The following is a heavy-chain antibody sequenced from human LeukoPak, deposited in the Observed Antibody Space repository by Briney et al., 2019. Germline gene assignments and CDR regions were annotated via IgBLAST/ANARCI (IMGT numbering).Heavy chain of an antibody. CDR1: GGSISSYH. CDR2: IYYSGST. CDR3: AREGPGRFGAPGPNVYSIDY. Sequence: PSETLSLTCTVSGGSISSYHWSWIRQPPGKGLECLGFIYYSGSTNYNPSLKSRVTISVATSKNQFSLKLTSVTAADTAVYYCAREGPGRFGAPGPNVYSIDYWGQGTLVTVSS. J-gene: IGHJ4*02. D-gene: IGHD3-10*01. V-gene: IGHV4-59*01.